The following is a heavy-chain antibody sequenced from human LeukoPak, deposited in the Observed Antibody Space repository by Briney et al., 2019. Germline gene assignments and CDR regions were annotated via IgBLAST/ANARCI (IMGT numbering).Heavy chain of an antibody. V-gene: IGHV4-4*07. D-gene: IGHD3-3*01. CDR2: GST. J-gene: IGHJ4*02. Sequence: GSTNYNPSLKSRVTMSVDTSKNQFSLKLSSVTAADTAVYYCARDRTSGYYVDYWGQGTLVTVSS. CDR3: ARDRTSGYYVDY.